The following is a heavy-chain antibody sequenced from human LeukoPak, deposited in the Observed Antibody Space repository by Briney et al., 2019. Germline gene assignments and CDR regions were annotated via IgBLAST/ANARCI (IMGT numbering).Heavy chain of an antibody. J-gene: IGHJ5*02. Sequence: TGGSLRLSCAVSGFTFSRNWMCWVRQAPGKGLEWVASIKHDGTEEYYVDSVKGRFTISRDNAKKSVFLQMNSLRVEDTAVYYCVRGQIGVSVIVHWGQGTLVTVSS. CDR2: IKHDGTEE. V-gene: IGHV3-7*01. CDR1: GFTFSRNW. D-gene: IGHD3-22*01. CDR3: VRGQIGVSVIVH.